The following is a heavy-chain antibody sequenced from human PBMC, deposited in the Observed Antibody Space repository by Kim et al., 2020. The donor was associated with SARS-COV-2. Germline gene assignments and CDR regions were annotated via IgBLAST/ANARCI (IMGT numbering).Heavy chain of an antibody. V-gene: IGHV3-64D*06. CDR1: GFTFSSYP. CDR2: ISGNGGST. D-gene: IGHD5-18*01. J-gene: IGHJ4*01. CDR3: VKDQNEYSYGFYFDY. Sequence: GGSLRLSCSASGFTFSSYPMHWVRQAPGKGLEYLSSISGNGGSTHHADSVKGRFTISRDNSMNTLYLQMSGLRTEDTAVYSCVKDQNEYSYGFYFDYWG.